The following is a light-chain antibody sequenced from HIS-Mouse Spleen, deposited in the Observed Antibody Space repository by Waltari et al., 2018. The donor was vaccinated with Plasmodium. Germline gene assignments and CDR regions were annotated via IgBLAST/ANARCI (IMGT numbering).Light chain of an antibody. V-gene: IGKV1-8*01. CDR3: QQYYSYPYT. CDR2: AAS. Sequence: AIRMTQSPSSFSASTGDRVTITCRACQGISSYLAWYQQKPGKAPKLLIYAASTLQSGVPSRFSVSGSGTDFTLTINCLQSEDFATYYCQQYYSYPYTFGQGTKLEIK. J-gene: IGKJ2*01. CDR1: QGISSY.